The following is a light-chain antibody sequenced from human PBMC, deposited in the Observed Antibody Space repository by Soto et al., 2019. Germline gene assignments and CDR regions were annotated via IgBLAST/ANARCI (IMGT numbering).Light chain of an antibody. CDR1: ESIDNW. V-gene: IGKV1-5*03. CDR3: QHYNSYPWT. J-gene: IGKJ1*01. Sequence: DIQMTQSPSTLSASVGDTVTITCRASESIDNWLAWYQQKPGKAPKLLIHKASSLESGVPSRFSGSGSGTEFTLTISSLQPDDFATYYCQHYNSYPWTFGQGTKVDI. CDR2: KAS.